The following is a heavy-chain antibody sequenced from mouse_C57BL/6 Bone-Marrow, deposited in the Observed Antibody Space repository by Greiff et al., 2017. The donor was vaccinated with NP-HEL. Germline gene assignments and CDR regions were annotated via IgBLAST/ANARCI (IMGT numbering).Heavy chain of an antibody. J-gene: IGHJ3*01. D-gene: IGHD4-1*01. CDR1: GFNIKDDY. CDR3: TTIGANWDLFAY. V-gene: IGHV14-4*01. Sequence: VQLQQSGAELVRPGASVKLSCTASGFNIKDDYMHWVKQRPEQGLEWIGWIDPENGDTEYASKFQGKATITADTSSNTAYLQLSSLTSEDTAVYYCTTIGANWDLFAYWGQGTLVTVSA. CDR2: IDPENGDT.